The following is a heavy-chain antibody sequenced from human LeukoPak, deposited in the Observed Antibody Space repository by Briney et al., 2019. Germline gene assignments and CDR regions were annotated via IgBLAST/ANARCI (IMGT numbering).Heavy chain of an antibody. J-gene: IGHJ4*02. CDR2: ISGDGGTT. CDR1: GFTFDEYA. D-gene: IGHD5-24*01. CDR3: AKDTSRGGYNPFDY. V-gene: IGHV3-43*02. Sequence: GGSLRLSCAASGFTFDEYAMHWVRQAPGKGLEWVSLISGDGGTTYYADSDSVKGRFTISRDNSKNSLYLQMNSLRIEDTALYYCAKDTSRGGYNPFDYWGQGTLVTVSS.